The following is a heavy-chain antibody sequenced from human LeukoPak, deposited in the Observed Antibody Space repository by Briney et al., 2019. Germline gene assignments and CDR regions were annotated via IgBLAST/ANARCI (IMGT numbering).Heavy chain of an antibody. CDR2: ISYDGHNE. D-gene: IGHD3-9*01. CDR1: GFTFSGYG. J-gene: IGHJ4*02. V-gene: IGHV3-30*03. Sequence: AGRSLRLSCAASGFTFSGYGMHWVRQAPGKGLEWVAVISYDGHNEYYADSVKGRFTISRDNSKNTLYLQMNSLRAEDTAVYYCARDRILRYFDWSLDYWGQGTLVTVSS. CDR3: ARDRILRYFDWSLDY.